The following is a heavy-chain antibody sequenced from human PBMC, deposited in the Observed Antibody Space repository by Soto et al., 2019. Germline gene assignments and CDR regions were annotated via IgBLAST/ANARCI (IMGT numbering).Heavy chain of an antibody. V-gene: IGHV3-30-3*02. Sequence: QVQLVESGGGVVQRGGSLRLSCAASGFTFSTYSMNWVRQSPVKGLEWVAVISYDGNRIYYADSVKGRVTISRDNAKNTMFLQMSGLRPEDTAIYYGARGLVVTAKGWFDLWGQGTQVTVSS. J-gene: IGHJ5*02. CDR2: ISYDGNRI. CDR1: GFTFSTYS. D-gene: IGHD2-21*02. CDR3: ARGLVVTAKGWFDL.